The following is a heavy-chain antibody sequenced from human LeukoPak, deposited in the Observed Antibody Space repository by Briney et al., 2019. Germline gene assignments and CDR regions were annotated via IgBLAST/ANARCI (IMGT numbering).Heavy chain of an antibody. CDR2: IIPIFGTA. CDR3: ARDRNWDPYWYFDL. CDR1: GGTFSSYA. D-gene: IGHD7-27*01. J-gene: IGHJ2*01. V-gene: IGHV1-69*13. Sequence: SVKVSCKASGGTFSSYAISWVRQAPGQGLEWMGGIIPIFGTANYAQKFQGRVTITADESTSTAYMELSSLRSEDTAVYYCARDRNWDPYWYFDLWGRGTLVTVSS.